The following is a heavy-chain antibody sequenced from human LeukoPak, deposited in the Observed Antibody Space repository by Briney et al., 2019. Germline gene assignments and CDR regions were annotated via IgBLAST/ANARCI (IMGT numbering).Heavy chain of an antibody. Sequence: ASVKVSCKASGYTFTSYGISWVRQAPGQGLEWMGWISVYNGNTNYAQKLQGRVTTTTDTSTSIAYMEMRSLRTDDTAVYYCARLARRRNYYGSGRSDPEFDYWGQGTLVTVSS. D-gene: IGHD3-10*01. CDR3: ARLARRRNYYGSGRSDPEFDY. V-gene: IGHV1-18*01. CDR2: ISVYNGNT. CDR1: GYTFTSYG. J-gene: IGHJ4*02.